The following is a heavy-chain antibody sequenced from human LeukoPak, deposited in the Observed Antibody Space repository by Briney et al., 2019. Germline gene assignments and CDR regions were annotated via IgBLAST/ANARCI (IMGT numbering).Heavy chain of an antibody. Sequence: ASGTVSFTFSAYTLTELSIHWVRQAPGKGREWMGGFDPEDGETIYTQKFQGRVTMTEDTSTDTAYMELSSLRSEDTAVYYCATYLGYCSGGRCYTFDYWGQGTLVTVSS. J-gene: IGHJ4*02. CDR2: FDPEDGET. V-gene: IGHV1-24*01. CDR3: ATYLGYCSGGRCYTFDY. D-gene: IGHD2-15*01. CDR1: AYTLTELS.